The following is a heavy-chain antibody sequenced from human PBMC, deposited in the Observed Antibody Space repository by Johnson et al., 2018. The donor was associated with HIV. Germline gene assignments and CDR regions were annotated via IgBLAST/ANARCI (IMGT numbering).Heavy chain of an antibody. CDR3: ARGSSGSWDAFDI. J-gene: IGHJ3*02. V-gene: IGHV3-20*04. D-gene: IGHD1-26*01. Sequence: EVLLLESGGGVARPGGSLRLSCEASGFIFDEYDMSWVRQAPGKGLEWVSGINWNGGTPGSADSVKGRFTISRDNAKNSLYLQMNSLRAEDTAVYYCARGSSGSWDAFDIWGQGTMVTVSS. CDR1: GFIFDEYD. CDR2: INWNGGTP.